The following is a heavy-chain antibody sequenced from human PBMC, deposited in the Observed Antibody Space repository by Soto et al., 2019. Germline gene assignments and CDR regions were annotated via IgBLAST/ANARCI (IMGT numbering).Heavy chain of an antibody. CDR3: ARDTYCSGGSCYSDWFDP. D-gene: IGHD2-15*01. CDR2: ISGSSDTI. V-gene: IGHV3-48*01. Sequence: GGSLRLSCAASGFTFSSYSMNWVRQAPGKGLEWVSSISGSSDTIYYADSLKGRFTISRDNGKNSLYLQMNSLRAEDTAVYYCARDTYCSGGSCYSDWFDPWGQGTLVTVSS. J-gene: IGHJ5*02. CDR1: GFTFSSYS.